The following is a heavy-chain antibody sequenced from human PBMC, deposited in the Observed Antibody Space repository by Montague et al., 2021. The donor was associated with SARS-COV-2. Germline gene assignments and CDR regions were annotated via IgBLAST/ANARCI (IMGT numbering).Heavy chain of an antibody. J-gene: IGHJ3*02. CDR1: GGSINYSGYY. CDR3: ARWTLEVVVKAFDI. CDR2: ISYSGST. V-gene: IGHV4-39*01. Sequence: SETLSLTCTVSGGSINYSGYYWGWIRQPPGKGLEWIGSISYSGSTYYNPSLKSRVTTSVDTSKNQFSLKLSSVTAADTAIYYCARWTLEVVVKAFDIWGQGTMVTVSP. D-gene: IGHD3-22*01.